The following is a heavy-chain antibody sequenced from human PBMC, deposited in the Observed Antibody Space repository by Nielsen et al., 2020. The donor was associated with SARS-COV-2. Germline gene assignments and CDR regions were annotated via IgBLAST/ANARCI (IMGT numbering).Heavy chain of an antibody. D-gene: IGHD3-10*01. CDR3: ARAIRGVTLSFDY. J-gene: IGHJ4*02. CDR2: IYYSGST. Sequence: SETLSLTCTVSGGSISSYYWSWIRQLPGKGLEWIGYIYYSGSTNYNPSLKSRVTISVDTSKNQFSLKLSSVTAADTAVYYCARAIRGVTLSFDYWGQGTLVTVSS. V-gene: IGHV4-59*01. CDR1: GGSISSYY.